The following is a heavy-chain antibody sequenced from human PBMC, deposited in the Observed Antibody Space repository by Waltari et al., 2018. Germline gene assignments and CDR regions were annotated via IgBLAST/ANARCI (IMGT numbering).Heavy chain of an antibody. CDR1: GGSISRYY. CDR2: IYYSGNT. J-gene: IGHJ3*02. D-gene: IGHD2-21*01. CDR3: ARRIGSEAFDI. V-gene: IGHV4-59*08. Sequence: QVQLQESGPGLVKPSETLSLTCTVSGGSISRYYWSWIRQPPGKGLEWLGYIYYSGNTNYNPSLKRRVTISVDTSKNQFSLKLSSVTAADTAVYYCARRIGSEAFDIWGQGTMVTVSS.